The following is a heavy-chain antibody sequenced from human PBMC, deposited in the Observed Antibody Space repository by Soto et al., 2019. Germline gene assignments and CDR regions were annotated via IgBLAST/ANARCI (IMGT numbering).Heavy chain of an antibody. Sequence: TSETLSLTCAVYGGSFSGYYWSWIRQPPGKGLEWIGEINHSGSTNYNPSLKSRVTISVDTSKNQFSLKLSSVTAADTAVYYCARGSGYDYYYYYGMDVWGQGTTVTVSS. V-gene: IGHV4-34*01. CDR1: GGSFSGYY. J-gene: IGHJ6*02. D-gene: IGHD5-12*01. CDR3: ARGSGYDYYYYYGMDV. CDR2: INHSGST.